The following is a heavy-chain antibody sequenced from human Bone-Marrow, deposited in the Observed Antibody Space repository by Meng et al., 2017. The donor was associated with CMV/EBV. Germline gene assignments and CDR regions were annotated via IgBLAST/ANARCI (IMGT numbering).Heavy chain of an antibody. J-gene: IGHJ4*02. D-gene: IGHD2-2*01. CDR3: ARVADCTRTSCSFRYFDY. V-gene: IGHV4-31*02. CDR1: SNNIYNNY. Sequence: SNNIYNNYWGWVRQHPGKGLEWVGYIYYIGSSYYNPSLKSRLMMSVDTSKNQFSLKLSSVTAADTAVYYCARVADCTRTSCSFRYFDYWGQGILVTVSS. CDR2: IYYIGSS.